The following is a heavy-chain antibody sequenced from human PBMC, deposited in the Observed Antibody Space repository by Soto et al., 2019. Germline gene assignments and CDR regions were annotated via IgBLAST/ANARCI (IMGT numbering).Heavy chain of an antibody. CDR1: GFTFSSYG. V-gene: IGHV3-33*01. CDR2: IWYDGSNK. J-gene: IGHJ3*02. CDR3: ARDLRYRAFDI. Sequence: QVQLVESGGGVVQPGRSLRLSCAASGFTFSSYGMHWVRQAPGKGLEWVAGIWYDGSNKYYADSVKGRFTISRDNSKNTLYLQMNSLRAEDTAVYYCARDLRYRAFDIWGQGTMVTVSS. D-gene: IGHD4-17*01.